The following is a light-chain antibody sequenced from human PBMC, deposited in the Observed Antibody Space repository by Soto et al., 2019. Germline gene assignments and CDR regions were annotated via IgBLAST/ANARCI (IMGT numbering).Light chain of an antibody. Sequence: EIVLTQSPGTLSLSPGERATLSCRASQSFRSNYLAWYQQRPRQAPRLLIYGVSSRASGIPDRFSGSVSGTDFTLTISRLEPEDSAVYYCQQYDRIPGFTFGGGTKVEI. V-gene: IGKV3-20*01. CDR2: GVS. CDR3: QQYDRIPGFT. CDR1: QSFRSNY. J-gene: IGKJ4*01.